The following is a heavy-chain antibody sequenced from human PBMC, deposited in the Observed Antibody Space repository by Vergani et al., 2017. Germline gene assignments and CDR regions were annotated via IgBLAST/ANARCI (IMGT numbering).Heavy chain of an antibody. CDR1: GYTFTGYY. CDR2: INPNSGGT. CDR3: ARDGVYCSSTSCYNYYYYGMDV. V-gene: IGHV1-2*02. D-gene: IGHD2-2*02. Sequence: QVQLVQSGAEVKKPGASVKVSCKASGYTFTGYYMHWVRQAPGQGLEWMGWINPNSGGTNYAQKFQGKVTMTRDTSNSTAYMELSRLRSDDTAVYYCARDGVYCSSTSCYNYYYYGMDVWGQGTTVTVSS. J-gene: IGHJ6*02.